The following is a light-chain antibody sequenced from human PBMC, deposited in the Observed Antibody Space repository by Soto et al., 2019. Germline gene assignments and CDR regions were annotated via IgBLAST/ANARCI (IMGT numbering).Light chain of an antibody. CDR1: QSVSSY. V-gene: IGKV3-11*01. CDR3: QQRSTWPT. Sequence: EIVLTQSPATLSLSPGERATLSCRASQSVSSYLVWYQQKPGQAPRLLIYDASNMATGIPARFSGSGSGTDFTLTISSLEPEDFAVYFCQQRSTWPTFGQGTRLEIK. CDR2: DAS. J-gene: IGKJ5*01.